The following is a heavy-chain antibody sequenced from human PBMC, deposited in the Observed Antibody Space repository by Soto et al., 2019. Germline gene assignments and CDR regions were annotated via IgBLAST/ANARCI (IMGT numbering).Heavy chain of an antibody. Sequence: SETLSLTCTVSGGSVSSGSYHWSWIRQPPGKGLECIAYMYYSGSTNYKPSLKSRLTISVDPSKNQSSLKLRSVTAADTAVYYCARITVSGEYYFDHWGQGILVTVSS. CDR1: GGSVSSGSYH. CDR2: MYYSGST. J-gene: IGHJ4*02. D-gene: IGHD6-19*01. V-gene: IGHV4-61*01. CDR3: ARITVSGEYYFDH.